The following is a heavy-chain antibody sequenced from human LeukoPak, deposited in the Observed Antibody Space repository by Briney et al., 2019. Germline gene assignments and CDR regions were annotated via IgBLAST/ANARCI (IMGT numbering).Heavy chain of an antibody. J-gene: IGHJ4*02. D-gene: IGHD3-10*01. CDR2: INHSGST. Sequence: SEALSLTCAVYGGSFSGYFWSWIRQPPGKGLEWIGEINHSGSTNCNPSLKSRVSISLDTSKNRFYLKLSSVTAADTAVYYCARGSRGSANDWGQGTLVTVSS. CDR3: ARGSRGSAND. V-gene: IGHV4-34*01. CDR1: GGSFSGYF.